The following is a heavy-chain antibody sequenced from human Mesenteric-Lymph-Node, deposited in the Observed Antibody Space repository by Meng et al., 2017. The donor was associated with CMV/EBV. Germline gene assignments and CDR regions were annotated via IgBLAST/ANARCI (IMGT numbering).Heavy chain of an antibody. CDR1: GFTFSDHY. Sequence: SGFTFSDHYMDWVRQAPGKGLEWVGRSRNKANSYTTEYAASVEGRFTISRDDSKNSLYLQMNSLKTEDTAVYYCVRALYNINQYSDLWGRGTLVTVSS. CDR2: SRNKANSYTT. J-gene: IGHJ2*01. D-gene: IGHD5-24*01. CDR3: VRALYNINQYSDL. V-gene: IGHV3-72*01.